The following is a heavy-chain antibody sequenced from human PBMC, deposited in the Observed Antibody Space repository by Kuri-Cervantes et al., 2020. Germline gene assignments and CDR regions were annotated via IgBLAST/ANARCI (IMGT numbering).Heavy chain of an antibody. CDR3: ARARRYGVGSYDYLYMDV. D-gene: IGHD3-10*01. CDR1: GFTFSSYG. Sequence: GESLKISCAASGFTFSSYGMHWVRQAPGRGLEWVAVISDDGSRPYYADSVKGRFTISRDNSKNTLYLQMNSLRAEDTAVYYCARARRYGVGSYDYLYMDVWGKGTTVTVSS. CDR2: ISDDGSRP. V-gene: IGHV3-30*19. J-gene: IGHJ6*03.